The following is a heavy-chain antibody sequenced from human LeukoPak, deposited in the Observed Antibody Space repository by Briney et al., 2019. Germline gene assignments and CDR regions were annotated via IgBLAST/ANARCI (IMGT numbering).Heavy chain of an antibody. V-gene: IGHV1-2*02. J-gene: IGHJ5*02. CDR1: GYTFTGYY. CDR3: ARVAYSYGTNWFDP. D-gene: IGHD5-18*01. CDR2: INPSSGGT. Sequence: VASVKVSCKASGYTFTGYYMHWVRQAPGQGLEWMGWINPSSGGTNYAQKFQGRVTMTRDTSISTAYMELSRLRSDDTAVYYCARVAYSYGTNWFDPWGQGTLVTVST.